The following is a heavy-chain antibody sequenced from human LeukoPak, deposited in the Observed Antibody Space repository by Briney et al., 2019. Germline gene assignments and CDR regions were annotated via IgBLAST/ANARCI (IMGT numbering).Heavy chain of an antibody. V-gene: IGHV4-34*01. Sequence: SETLSLTCAVYGGSFSGYYWSWIRQPPGKGLEWIGEINHSGSTNCNPSLKSRVTISVDTSKNQFSLKLSSVTAADTAVYYCARGDIVVVPAAKTAEYFQHWGQGTLVTVSS. D-gene: IGHD2-2*01. CDR3: ARGDIVVVPAAKTAEYFQH. CDR1: GGSFSGYY. J-gene: IGHJ1*01. CDR2: INHSGST.